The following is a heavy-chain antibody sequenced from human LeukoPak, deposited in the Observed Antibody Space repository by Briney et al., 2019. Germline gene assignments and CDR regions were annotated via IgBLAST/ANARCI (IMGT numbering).Heavy chain of an antibody. V-gene: IGHV4-39*01. J-gene: IGHJ1*01. CDR1: GGSISSSSYY. CDR2: IYYSGST. Sequence: SETLSLTCTVSGGSISSSSYYWGWIRQPPGKGLEWIGSIYYSGSTYYNPSLKSRVTISVDTSKNQFSLKLSSVTAADTAVYYCARKKIRYFQHWGQGTLVTVSS. CDR3: ARKKIRYFQH.